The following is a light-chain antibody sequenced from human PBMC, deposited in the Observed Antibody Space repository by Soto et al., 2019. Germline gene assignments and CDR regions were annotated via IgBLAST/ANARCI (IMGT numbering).Light chain of an antibody. CDR1: QSVSSN. CDR2: GAS. V-gene: IGKV3-15*01. J-gene: IGKJ5*01. Sequence: EIVMTQSPATLSMSPGERANLSCRASQSVSSNLAWYQQKPGQAPRLLIYGASTRATGIPARFSGSGSGTEFTLTISSLQSEDFAVYYCQQYNNWPSITFGQGTRLEIK. CDR3: QQYNNWPSIT.